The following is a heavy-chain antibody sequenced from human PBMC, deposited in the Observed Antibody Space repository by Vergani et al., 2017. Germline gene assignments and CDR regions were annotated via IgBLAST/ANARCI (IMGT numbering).Heavy chain of an antibody. Sequence: QVQLQESGPGLVKPSQTLSLTCTVSGGSINSQNYYWSWIRQPAGKGLEWIGRIHTSGSTNYNPSLKSRVTMSEYTSKNQFSLNLTSVTAADTAVYFCARGSCLGGSCYKPLFDYWGQGILVTVSS. CDR3: ARGSCLGGSCYKPLFDY. CDR2: IHTSGST. J-gene: IGHJ4*02. D-gene: IGHD2-15*01. V-gene: IGHV4-61*02. CDR1: GGSINSQNYY.